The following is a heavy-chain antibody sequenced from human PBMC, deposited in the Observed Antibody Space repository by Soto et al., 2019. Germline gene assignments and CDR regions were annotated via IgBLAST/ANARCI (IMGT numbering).Heavy chain of an antibody. CDR3: VRVRRGQMDY. CDR2: INVFNGDP. CDR1: GYLFTDYG. J-gene: IGHJ4*02. D-gene: IGHD3-10*01. V-gene: IGHV1-18*01. Sequence: ASVKVSCKASGYLFTDYGIAWVRQAPGQGLEWMGWINVFNGDPRYAPNLQGRVTMTKDTSTNTASMELRSLRSDDTAVYFCVRVRRGQMDYWGQGSLVTVSS.